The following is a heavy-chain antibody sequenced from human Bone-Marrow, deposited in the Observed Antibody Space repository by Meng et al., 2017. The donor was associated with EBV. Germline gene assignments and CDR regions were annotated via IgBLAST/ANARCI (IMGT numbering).Heavy chain of an antibody. D-gene: IGHD6-13*01. CDR2: INVDGSDT. Sequence: EVPLVESGGGLVRPGGSLRLSCAASGFTLSNYWMHWVRQVPGKGLVWVSRINVDGSDTICADSVKGRFTISRDNGKNTLYLQMNSLRADDTAVYYCSRSNWYPDYWGQGTLVTVSS. V-gene: IGHV3-74*01. J-gene: IGHJ4*02. CDR3: SRSNWYPDY. CDR1: GFTLSNYW.